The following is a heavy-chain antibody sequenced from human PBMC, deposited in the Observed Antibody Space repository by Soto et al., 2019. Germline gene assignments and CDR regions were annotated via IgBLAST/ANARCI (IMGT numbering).Heavy chain of an antibody. D-gene: IGHD3-10*01. J-gene: IGHJ4*02. Sequence: EVQLVESGGDLVQPGGSLRLSCAASGFTFSHYWMTWVRQAPGKGLEWVANIKKDGSQKNYVDSVKGRFTVSRDNAKNSLYLQMNSLRAEDTAMYYCARSGSEVDYWGQGTLVTVSS. CDR2: IKKDGSQK. CDR1: GFTFSHYW. CDR3: ARSGSEVDY. V-gene: IGHV3-7*01.